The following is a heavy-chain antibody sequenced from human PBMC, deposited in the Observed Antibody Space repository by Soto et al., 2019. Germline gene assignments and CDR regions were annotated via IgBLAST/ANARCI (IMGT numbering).Heavy chain of an antibody. J-gene: IGHJ6*03. D-gene: IGHD4-4*01. CDR3: ARLYSNYYVYYYYYMDV. CDR2: MNPNSGNT. Sequence: ASVKVSCKASGYTFTSYDINWVRHATGQGLEWMGWMNPNSGNTGYAQKFQGRVTMTRNTSISTAYMELSSLRSEDTAVYYCARLYSNYYVYYYYYMDVWGKGTTVTVSS. CDR1: GYTFTSYD. V-gene: IGHV1-8*01.